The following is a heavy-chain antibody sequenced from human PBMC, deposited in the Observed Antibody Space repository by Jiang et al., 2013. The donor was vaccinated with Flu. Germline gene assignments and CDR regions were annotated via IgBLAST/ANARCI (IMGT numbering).Heavy chain of an antibody. CDR2: IKPGSGDT. D-gene: IGHD2-8*01. CDR3: ARALILYGREEFDY. Sequence: SGAEVKKPGASVTVSCKTSGYTFSTYAIHWIRQAPGQRLEWMGWIKPGSGDTKYSQNFQGRVTFTRDTSASTAYMELSSLRSEDTTLYYCARALILYGREEFDYWGQGTLVTVSS. CDR1: GYTFSTYA. V-gene: IGHV1-3*01. J-gene: IGHJ4*02.